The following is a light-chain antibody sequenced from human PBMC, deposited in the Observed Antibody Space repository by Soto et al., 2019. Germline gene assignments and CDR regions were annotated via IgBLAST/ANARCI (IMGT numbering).Light chain of an antibody. CDR2: RNN. V-gene: IGLV1-40*01. J-gene: IGLJ2*01. Sequence: QSVLTQPPSVSGAPGQRVIISCTGSSSNIGAGYDVHWYQQLPGIAPKLLIYRNNNRPSGVPDRFSGSKSGNSASLAITGLQAEDEADYYCQSYDSSLSGYVVFGGRTKLTVL. CDR1: SSNIGAGYD. CDR3: QSYDSSLSGYVV.